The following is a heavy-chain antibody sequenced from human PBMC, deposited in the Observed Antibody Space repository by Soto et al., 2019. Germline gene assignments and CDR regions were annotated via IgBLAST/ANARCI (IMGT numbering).Heavy chain of an antibody. CDR2: IYNIGST. J-gene: IGHJ4*02. CDR3: ARAGGYCSSTSCYCFDY. Sequence: EVQLVETGGGLIQPGGSLRLSCAASGFTVSSNYMTWVRQAPGKGLEWVSIIYNIGSTYYADSVKGRFTISRDNSKNTVYLQMNSLGAEDTAVYYCARAGGYCSSTSCYCFDYWGQGTLVTVSS. V-gene: IGHV3-53*02. D-gene: IGHD2-2*01. CDR1: GFTVSSNY.